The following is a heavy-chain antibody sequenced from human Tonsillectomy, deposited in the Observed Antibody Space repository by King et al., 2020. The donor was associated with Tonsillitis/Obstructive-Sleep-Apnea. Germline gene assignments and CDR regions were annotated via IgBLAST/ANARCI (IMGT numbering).Heavy chain of an antibody. CDR2: ISSSSSYI. J-gene: IGHJ4*02. D-gene: IGHD2-8*01. Sequence: VQLVESGGGLVKPGGSLRLSCAASGFTFSSYSMNWVRQAPGKGLEWVSSISSSSSYIYYADSVKGRFTISRDNAKNSLYLQMNSLRAEDTAVYYCARDGYCTNGVCYIAAAVTSDYWGQGTLVTVSS. V-gene: IGHV3-21*01. CDR1: GFTFSSYS. CDR3: ARDGYCTNGVCYIAAAVTSDY.